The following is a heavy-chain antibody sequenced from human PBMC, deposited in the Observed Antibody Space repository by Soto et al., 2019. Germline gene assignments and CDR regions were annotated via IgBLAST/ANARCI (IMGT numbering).Heavy chain of an antibody. J-gene: IGHJ6*02. Sequence: SETLSLTCTVSGGSISSGDYYWSWIRQPPGKGLEWIGYIYYSGSTYYNPSLKSRVTITVDTSKNQFSLKLSSVTAADTAVYYCARLDTYYYYGMDVWGQGTTVTVSS. CDR1: GGSISSGDYY. V-gene: IGHV4-30-4*01. CDR2: IYYSGST. D-gene: IGHD5-18*01. CDR3: ARLDTYYYYGMDV.